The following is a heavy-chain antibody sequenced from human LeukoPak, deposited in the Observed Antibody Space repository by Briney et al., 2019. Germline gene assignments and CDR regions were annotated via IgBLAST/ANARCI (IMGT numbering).Heavy chain of an antibody. CDR1: GYTFTGYY. V-gene: IGHV1-2*02. J-gene: IGHJ4*02. CDR2: INPNSGGT. Sequence: ASVKVSCKASGYTFTGYYMHWVRQAPGQGLEWMGWINPNSGGTNYAQKFQGRVTMTRGTSISTAYIELSRLRSDDTAVYYCAASQEGSGWYFYFDYWGQGTLVTVS. CDR3: AASQEGSGWYFYFDY. D-gene: IGHD6-19*01.